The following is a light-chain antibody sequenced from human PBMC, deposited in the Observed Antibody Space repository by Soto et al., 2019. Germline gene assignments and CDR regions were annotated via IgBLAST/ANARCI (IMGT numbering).Light chain of an antibody. CDR2: GAS. CDR3: QHYVERSPIT. V-gene: IGKV3-20*01. J-gene: IGKJ5*01. Sequence: IVLTQTPDTLSLSPWERATLSCRASQSVSSSYLAWYQQKPGQAPRLLIYGASSRATGIPDRFSGSGSGTDFTLTISRLEPEDFAVYYCQHYVERSPITFGQVRRLETK. CDR1: QSVSSSY.